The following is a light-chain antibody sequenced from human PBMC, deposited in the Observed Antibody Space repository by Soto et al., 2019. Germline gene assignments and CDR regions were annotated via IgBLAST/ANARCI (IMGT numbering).Light chain of an antibody. CDR2: GAS. Sequence: VLTQSPGTLSLSPGESATLSCRASQTVSITYLTWYQQKPGQAPRLLIFGASSRATGIPDRFTGSGSGTDFTLTITRLEPEDFGVYYCQQYSSLPRTFGQGTKVDI. V-gene: IGKV3-20*01. CDR3: QQYSSLPRT. CDR1: QTVSITY. J-gene: IGKJ1*01.